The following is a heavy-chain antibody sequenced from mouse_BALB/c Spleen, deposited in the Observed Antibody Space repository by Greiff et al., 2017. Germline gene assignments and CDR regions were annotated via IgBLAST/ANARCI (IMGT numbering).Heavy chain of an antibody. D-gene: IGHD2-4*01. CDR1: GFTFSSFG. Sequence: EVQGVESGGGLVQPGGSRKLSCAASGFTFSSFGMHWVRQAPEKGLEWVAYISSGSSTIYYADTVKGRFTISRDNPKNTLFLQMTSLRSEDTAMYYCARSYDYERPWFAYWGQGTLVTVSA. V-gene: IGHV5-17*02. CDR2: ISSGSSTI. J-gene: IGHJ3*01. CDR3: ARSYDYERPWFAY.